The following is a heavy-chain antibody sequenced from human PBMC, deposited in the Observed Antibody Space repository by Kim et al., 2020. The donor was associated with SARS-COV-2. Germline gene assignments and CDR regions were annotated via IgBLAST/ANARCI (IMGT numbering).Heavy chain of an antibody. CDR1: FGTGSGDR. CDR3: ASDTGYSSSWTAGGGYYFDY. V-gene: IGHV3-21*01. Sequence: SLRLSFSASFGTGSGDRMNWVRQAPGKGLEWVSSISSSSSYIYYADSVKGRFTISRDNAKNSLYLQMNSLRAEDTAVYYCASDTGYSSSWTAGGGYYFDYWGQGTLVTVSS. D-gene: IGHD6-13*01. CDR2: ISSSSSYI. J-gene: IGHJ4*02.